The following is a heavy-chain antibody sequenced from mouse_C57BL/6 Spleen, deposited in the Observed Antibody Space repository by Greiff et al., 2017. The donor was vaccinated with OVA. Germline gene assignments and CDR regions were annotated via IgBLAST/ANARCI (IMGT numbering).Heavy chain of an antibody. CDR2: IYPGDGDT. CDR3: ARAAQATGYYAMDY. CDR1: GYAFSSSW. J-gene: IGHJ4*01. Sequence: QVQLQQSGPELVKPGASVKISCKASGYAFSSSWMNWVKQRPGKGLEWIGRIYPGDGDTNYNGKFKGKATLTADKSSSTAYMQLSSLTSEDSAVYDCARAAQATGYYAMDYWGQGTSVTVSS. D-gene: IGHD3-2*02. V-gene: IGHV1-82*01.